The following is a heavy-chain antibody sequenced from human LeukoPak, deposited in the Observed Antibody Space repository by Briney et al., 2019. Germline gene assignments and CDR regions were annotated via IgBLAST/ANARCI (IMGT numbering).Heavy chain of an antibody. CDR1: GYTFTNYA. D-gene: IGHD3-22*01. CDR2: INPSGGST. CDR3: ARTVRIDDSSGYYYDPKLLSAFDI. V-gene: IGHV1-46*01. J-gene: IGHJ3*02. Sequence: ASVKVSCKASGYTFTNYAMNWVRQAPGQGLEWMGIINPSGGSTSYAQKFQGRVTMTKETSTSTVYMELSSVRSEDTAVYYCARTVRIDDSSGYYYDPKLLSAFDIWGQGAMVTVSS.